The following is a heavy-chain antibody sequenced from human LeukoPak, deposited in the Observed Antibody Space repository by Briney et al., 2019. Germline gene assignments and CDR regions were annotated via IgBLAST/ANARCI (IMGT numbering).Heavy chain of an antibody. Sequence: PSETLSLTCTVSGGSISYYYWSWLRQSPGKGMEWIGYIYYSGTTNYNPSLKSRVTISGDTSKNQFSLKLRSVTAADTAVYYCAREDPQTTVPEGMDVWGQGTTVTVSS. CDR3: AREDPQTTVPEGMDV. D-gene: IGHD4-17*01. V-gene: IGHV4-59*01. CDR2: IYYSGTT. J-gene: IGHJ6*02. CDR1: GGSISYYY.